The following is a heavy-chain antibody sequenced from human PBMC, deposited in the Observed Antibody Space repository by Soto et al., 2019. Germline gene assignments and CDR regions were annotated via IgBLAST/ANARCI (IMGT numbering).Heavy chain of an antibody. CDR2: ISDSGDRT. Sequence: VHLLESGGGLVQPGGSLRLSCAASEFTFSIFDMSWVRQAPGKGLEWVSMISDSGDRTYYAGSVRGRFTMSRDNSKNTVYLQMDSLRAEDTAVYYCKKGGWLDYWGQGTLVTVYS. V-gene: IGHV3-23*01. CDR3: KKGGWLDY. D-gene: IGHD5-12*01. CDR1: EFTFSIFD. J-gene: IGHJ4*02.